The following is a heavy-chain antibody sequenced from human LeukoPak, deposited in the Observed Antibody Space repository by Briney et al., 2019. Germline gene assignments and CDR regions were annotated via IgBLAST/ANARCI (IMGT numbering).Heavy chain of an antibody. CDR2: ISSSSSYI. Sequence: GGSLRLSCAASGFTFSSYSMNWVRQAPGKGLEWASSISSSSSYIYYADSVKGRFTISRDNAKNSLYLQMNSLRAEDTAVYYCARDHTYCGGDCSPGYFDYWGQGTLATVSS. J-gene: IGHJ4*02. CDR1: GFTFSSYS. V-gene: IGHV3-21*01. D-gene: IGHD2-21*02. CDR3: ARDHTYCGGDCSPGYFDY.